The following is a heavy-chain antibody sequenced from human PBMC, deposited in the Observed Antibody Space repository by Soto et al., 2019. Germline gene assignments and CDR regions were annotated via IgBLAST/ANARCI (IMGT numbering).Heavy chain of an antibody. CDR2: ISYDGSNK. CDR3: GRAPTSMATRPVDY. V-gene: IGHV3-30-3*01. J-gene: IGHJ4*02. Sequence: GGSLRLSCASSGFTFSNYAMHWVRQAPGKGLEWVAIISYDGSNKYYADSVKGRFTISRENSKNTLYLQMNSLRAEDTAVYYCGRAPTSMATRPVDYWGQGALVTVSS. CDR1: GFTFSNYA. D-gene: IGHD6-6*01.